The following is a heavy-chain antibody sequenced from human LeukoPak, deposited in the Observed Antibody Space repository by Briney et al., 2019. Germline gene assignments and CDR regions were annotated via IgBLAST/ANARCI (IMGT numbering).Heavy chain of an antibody. CDR3: AKGGDCSSTSCLRKGPTLSNI. CDR1: GFTFSSYA. Sequence: SGGSLRLSCAASGFTFSSYAMSWVRQAPGKGLEWVSAISGSGGSTYYADSVKGRFTISRDNSKNTLYLQMNSLRAEDTAVYYCAKGGDCSSTSCLRKGPTLSNIWGQGTMVTVSS. V-gene: IGHV3-23*01. J-gene: IGHJ3*02. D-gene: IGHD2-2*03. CDR2: ISGSGGST.